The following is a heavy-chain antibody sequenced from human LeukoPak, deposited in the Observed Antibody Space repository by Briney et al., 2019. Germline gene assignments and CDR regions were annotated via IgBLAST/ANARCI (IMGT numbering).Heavy chain of an antibody. CDR2: IYTSGST. Sequence: SETLSLTCTVSGGSISSSSYYWSWIRQPAGKGLEWIGRIYTSGSTNYNPSLKSRVTMSVDTSKNQFSLKLSSVTAADTAVYYCARVKYSSGWYAFDYWGQGTLVTVSS. J-gene: IGHJ4*02. D-gene: IGHD6-19*01. V-gene: IGHV4-61*02. CDR3: ARVKYSSGWYAFDY. CDR1: GGSISSSSYY.